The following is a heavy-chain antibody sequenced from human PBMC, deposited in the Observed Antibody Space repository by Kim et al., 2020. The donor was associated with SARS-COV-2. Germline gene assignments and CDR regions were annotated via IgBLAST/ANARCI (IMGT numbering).Heavy chain of an antibody. D-gene: IGHD3-10*01. CDR3: ARGPSMVRGVIRYYYYGMDV. CDR1: GGTFSSYA. V-gene: IGHV1-69*13. CDR2: IIPIFGTA. J-gene: IGHJ6*02. Sequence: SVKVSCKASGGTFSSYAISWVRQAPGQGLEWMGGIIPIFGTANYAQKFQGRVTITADESTSTAYMELSSLRSEDTAVYYCARGPSMVRGVIRYYYYGMDVCGQGTTVTVSS.